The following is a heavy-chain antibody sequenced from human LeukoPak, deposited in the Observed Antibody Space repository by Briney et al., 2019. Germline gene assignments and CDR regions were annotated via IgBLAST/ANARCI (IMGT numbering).Heavy chain of an antibody. D-gene: IGHD3-16*01. Sequence: SGGSLRLSCSASGFTFSTYAMHWVRQAPGKGLEYVSAISSNGGSTYYADSVKGRFTISRDNAKKSLYLQMNSLRAEDTAVYFCARDMIILQSWGQGTLVTVSS. V-gene: IGHV3-64*04. CDR3: ARDMIILQS. CDR1: GFTFSTYA. CDR2: ISSNGGST. J-gene: IGHJ5*02.